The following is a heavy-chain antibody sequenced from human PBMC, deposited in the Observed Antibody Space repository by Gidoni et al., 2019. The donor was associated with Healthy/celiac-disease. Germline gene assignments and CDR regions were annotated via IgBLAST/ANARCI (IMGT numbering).Heavy chain of an antibody. Sequence: EGQLGESGGGWVQPGGYRRLSCAAPGVTVRRNQMSWVRQAPGKGLEWVSFFYSVGSTYYADSVKGRFTISRDNSKTTLYLQMNSLRAEDTAVYYCARDPSPGIAVAGTAVDFQHWGQGTLVTVSS. CDR3: ARDPSPGIAVAGTAVDFQH. J-gene: IGHJ1*01. CDR2: FYSVGST. D-gene: IGHD6-19*01. V-gene: IGHV3-66*01. CDR1: GVTVRRNQ.